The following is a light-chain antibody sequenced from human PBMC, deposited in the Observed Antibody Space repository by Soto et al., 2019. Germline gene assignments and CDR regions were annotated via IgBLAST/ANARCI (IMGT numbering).Light chain of an antibody. CDR2: GNN. CDR3: QSFDTRLNSVV. J-gene: IGLJ2*01. CDR1: SSNIGAGYD. V-gene: IGLV1-40*01. Sequence: QSMVTQPPSASGALGQRVTISCTGSSSNIGAGYDVHWYQQFPGRAPRLLIFGNNNRPSGVPDRFSGSTSGTSASLDISGLQASDAADYYNQSFDTRLNSVVFGGGTKLTVL.